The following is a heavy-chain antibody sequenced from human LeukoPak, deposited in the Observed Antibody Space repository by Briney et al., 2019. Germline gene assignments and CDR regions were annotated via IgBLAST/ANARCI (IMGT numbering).Heavy chain of an antibody. J-gene: IGHJ6*02. Sequence: GRSLRLSCAASGFTFSSYAMHWVRQAPGKGLEWVAVISYDGSNKYYADSVKGRFTISRDNSKNTLYLQMNSLRAEDTAVYYCARDLNDFWSGYRQYYGMDVWGQGTTVTVSS. CDR1: GFTFSSYA. V-gene: IGHV3-30-3*01. CDR2: ISYDGSNK. CDR3: ARDLNDFWSGYRQYYGMDV. D-gene: IGHD3-3*01.